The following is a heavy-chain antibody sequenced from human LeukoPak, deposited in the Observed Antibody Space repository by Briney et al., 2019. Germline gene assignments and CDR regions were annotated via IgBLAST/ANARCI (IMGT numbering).Heavy chain of an antibody. CDR1: GFTFSSYW. V-gene: IGHV3-7*02. CDR2: IKQDGSEK. J-gene: IGHJ6*02. CDR3: ARVDTTLVHYGMDV. Sequence: PGGSLRLSCAASGFTFSSYWMSWVRQAPGKGLEWVANIKQDGSEKSYMDSVKGRFTISRDNAKNSLYLQMNSLRADDTAVYHCARVDTTLVHYGMDVWGQGTTVTVSS. D-gene: IGHD5-18*01.